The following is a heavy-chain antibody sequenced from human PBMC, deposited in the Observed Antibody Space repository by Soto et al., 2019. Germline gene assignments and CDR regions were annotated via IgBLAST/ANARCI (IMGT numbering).Heavy chain of an antibody. D-gene: IGHD6-13*01. CDR2: IYYSRST. J-gene: IGHJ6*02. Sequence: SETLSLTCTVSGGSISSYYWSWIRQPPGKGLEWIEYIYYSRSTNYNPSLKSRVTISVDTSKNQFSLKLSSVTAADTAVYYCARVIAAAGTRYYYYGMDVWGQGTTVTVSS. CDR3: ARVIAAAGTRYYYYGMDV. V-gene: IGHV4-59*01. CDR1: GGSISSYY.